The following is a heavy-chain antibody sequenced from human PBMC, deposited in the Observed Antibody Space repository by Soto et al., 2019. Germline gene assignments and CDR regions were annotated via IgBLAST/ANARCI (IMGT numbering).Heavy chain of an antibody. D-gene: IGHD1-1*01. J-gene: IGHJ6*02. CDR1: GGTLSPYA. Sequence: SVKVSCKASGGTLSPYAIDWVRQAPGQGLEWMGGIIPLFGTTNYAQKLQGRVKLTADESTRTAYMELSTLTSEDTAVYYCARGTVTGSEYNYYYYGMDVWGQGTTVTVSS. CDR2: IIPLFGTT. CDR3: ARGTVTGSEYNYYYYGMDV. V-gene: IGHV1-69*13.